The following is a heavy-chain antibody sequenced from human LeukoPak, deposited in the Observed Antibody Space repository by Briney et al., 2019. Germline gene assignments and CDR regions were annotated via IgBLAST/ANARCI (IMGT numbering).Heavy chain of an antibody. D-gene: IGHD6-6*01. V-gene: IGHV3-9*03. CDR2: ISWNGATI. J-gene: IGHJ4*02. Sequence: GGSLRLSCAASGFTFHDYAMHWVRQAPGKGLDWVSGISWNGATIDYADSVKGRFTISRDNAKNSLYLQMNSLRPEDMALYYCAKGPTYSSSSLFDYWGQGTLVAVSS. CDR3: AKGPTYSSSSLFDY. CDR1: GFTFHDYA.